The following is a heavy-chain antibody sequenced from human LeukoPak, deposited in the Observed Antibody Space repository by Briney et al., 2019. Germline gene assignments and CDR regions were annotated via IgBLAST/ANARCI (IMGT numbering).Heavy chain of an antibody. D-gene: IGHD3-10*01. Sequence: ASVKVSCKASGESFNNYPIHWVRQAPGQGLEWMGWISAYNGNTNYAQKLKGRVTMTTDTSTSTAYMELRSLRSDDTAVYYCALGSGSYTKRLHYWGQGTLVTVSS. CDR3: ALGSGSYTKRLHY. CDR2: ISAYNGNT. V-gene: IGHV1-18*01. CDR1: GESFNNYP. J-gene: IGHJ4*02.